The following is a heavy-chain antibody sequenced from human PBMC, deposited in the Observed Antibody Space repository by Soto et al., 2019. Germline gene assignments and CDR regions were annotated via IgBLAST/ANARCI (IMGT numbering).Heavy chain of an antibody. V-gene: IGHV3-48*01. CDR3: ERCGGSAFDY. CDR2: ISSSSSTI. J-gene: IGHJ4*02. Sequence: EVQLVESGGGLVQPGGSLRLSCAASGFTFSSYSMNWVRQAPGKGLEWVSYISSSSSTIYYADSVKGRFTISRDNAKNSLYLQMNSLRAEDTAVYYCERCGGSAFDYWGQGTMVTVSS. CDR1: GFTFSSYS. D-gene: IGHD2-15*01.